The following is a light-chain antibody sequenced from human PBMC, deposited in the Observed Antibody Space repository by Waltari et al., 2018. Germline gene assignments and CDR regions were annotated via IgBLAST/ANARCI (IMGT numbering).Light chain of an antibody. CDR1: QRLLHSNGYNY. CDR2: LGS. J-gene: IGKJ1*01. CDR3: MQALQIPWT. V-gene: IGKV2-28*01. Sequence: DIVMTQSPLSLPVPPGEPASFPFRSSQRLLHSNGYNYLDWYLQKPGPSPQLLIYLGSNRASGVPDRFSGSESGTDFTLKISRVEAEDVGVYYCMQALQIPWTFGQGTKVEIK.